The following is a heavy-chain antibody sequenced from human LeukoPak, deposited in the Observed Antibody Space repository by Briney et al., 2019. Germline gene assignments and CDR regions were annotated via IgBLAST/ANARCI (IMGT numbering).Heavy chain of an antibody. CDR1: GGSVGSNY. V-gene: IGHV4-59*02. CDR2: ISYSGDT. J-gene: IGHJ1*01. CDR3: ARGSGWYPH. D-gene: IGHD6-19*01. Sequence: SETLSLTRSVSGGSVGSNYWSWVRQPPGKGLEWIGYISYSGDTKYNPSLKSRLSMSVDTSKNQCSLMLTSVTAADTAVYYCARGSGWYPHWGQGTLVTVSS.